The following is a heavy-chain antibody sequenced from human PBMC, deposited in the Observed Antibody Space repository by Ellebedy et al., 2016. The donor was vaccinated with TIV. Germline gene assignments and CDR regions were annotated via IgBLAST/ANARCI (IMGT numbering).Heavy chain of an antibody. CDR1: GYPFTGYY. Sequence: AASVKVSCKGSGYPFTGYYLHWVRQSPGQGLAWMAWINPNSGDTSSAQKFQGRVTLTRDTSSSAASMELRRLGSDDTAVYYCARESIAASGTFDYWGQGTLVTVSP. D-gene: IGHD6-13*01. CDR2: INPNSGDT. CDR3: ARESIAASGTFDY. V-gene: IGHV1-2*02. J-gene: IGHJ4*02.